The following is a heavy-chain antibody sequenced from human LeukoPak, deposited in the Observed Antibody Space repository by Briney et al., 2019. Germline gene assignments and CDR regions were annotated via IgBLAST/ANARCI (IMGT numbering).Heavy chain of an antibody. CDR1: GFSFSDTY. J-gene: IGHJ1*01. V-gene: IGHV3-11*01. Sequence: KPGGSLRLSCAASGFSFSDTYMSRIRQAPGKGLEWIAYIATGGYTLDYADSVRGRFTVSRDNAKNSLYLQMNSLRVEDTAVYYCATSSFYGQLWGQGTLVTVSS. CDR2: IATGGYTL. D-gene: IGHD2/OR15-2a*01. CDR3: ATSSFYGQL.